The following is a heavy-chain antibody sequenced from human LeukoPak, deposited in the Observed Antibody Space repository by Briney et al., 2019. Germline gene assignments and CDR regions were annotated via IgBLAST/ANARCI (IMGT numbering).Heavy chain of an antibody. CDR3: ARGTSPIPPAARENRDALDI. CDR1: GYSMSSGYY. J-gene: IGHJ3*02. V-gene: IGHV4-38-2*02. D-gene: IGHD2-2*01. Sequence: PSETLSLTCSVSGYSMSSGYYWGWIRQPPGKGLEWIGSIYHSGSTYYNPSLKSRVTILAATSKNQFSLRLSSVTAADTAVYYCARGTSPIPPAARENRDALDIWGQGTMVTVSS. CDR2: IYHSGST.